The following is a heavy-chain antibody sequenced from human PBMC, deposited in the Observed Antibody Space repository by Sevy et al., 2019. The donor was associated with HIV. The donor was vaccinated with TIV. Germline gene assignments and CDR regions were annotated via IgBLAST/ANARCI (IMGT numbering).Heavy chain of an antibody. J-gene: IGHJ3*02. Sequence: GGSLSLSCAASIFTFNIYGMQWVRQAPGKGLEWVAYMRKDGLTTYYADSVKGRFTISRDSSKNTLYLQMISLRIEDAALYYCTRETTYYDASGPVPGDIWGQGTMVTVSS. CDR3: TRETTYYDASGPVPGDI. CDR1: IFTFNIYG. D-gene: IGHD3-16*01. V-gene: IGHV3-30*02. CDR2: MRKDGLTT.